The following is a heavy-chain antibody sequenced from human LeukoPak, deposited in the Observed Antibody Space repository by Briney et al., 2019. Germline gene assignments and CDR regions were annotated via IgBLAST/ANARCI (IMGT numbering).Heavy chain of an antibody. CDR1: GGSISSSNW. CDR3: ARLYLPATRFDY. D-gene: IGHD5-24*01. CDR2: IYHSGST. Sequence: SETLSLTCTVSGGSISSSNWWSWVRQPPGKGLEWIGEIYHSGSTNYNPSLKSRVTISLDTSRNQFSLKLNSVTAADTAVYYCARLYLPATRFDYWGQGTLVTVSS. J-gene: IGHJ4*02. V-gene: IGHV4-4*02.